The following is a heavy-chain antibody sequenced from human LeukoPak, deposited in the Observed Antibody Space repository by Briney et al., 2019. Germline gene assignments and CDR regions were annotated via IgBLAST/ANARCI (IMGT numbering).Heavy chain of an antibody. CDR3: AIPCGCSSGWYGQYCFDY. D-gene: IGHD6-19*01. J-gene: IGHJ4*02. CDR1: GYTFTSYY. V-gene: IGHV1-46*01. CDR2: INPSGGST. Sequence: ASVKVSCKASGYTFTSYYMHWVRQAPGQGLEWMGIINPSGGSTSYAQKFQGRVTMTRDTSTSTVYMELSSLRSEDTAVYYCAIPCGCSSGWYGQYCFDYWGQGTLVTVSS.